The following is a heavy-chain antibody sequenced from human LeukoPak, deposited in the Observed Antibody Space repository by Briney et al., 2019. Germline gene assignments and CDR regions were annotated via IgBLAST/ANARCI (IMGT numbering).Heavy chain of an antibody. Sequence: GGALRLSCAASGFTFSSYAMSWVRQAPGKGLEWVSAISGSGGSTYYADSVKGRFTISRDNSKNTLYLQMNSLRAEDTAVYYCAKGSLIVGAINAFDIWGQGTMVTVSS. D-gene: IGHD1-26*01. CDR2: ISGSGGST. J-gene: IGHJ3*02. CDR3: AKGSLIVGAINAFDI. V-gene: IGHV3-23*01. CDR1: GFTFSSYA.